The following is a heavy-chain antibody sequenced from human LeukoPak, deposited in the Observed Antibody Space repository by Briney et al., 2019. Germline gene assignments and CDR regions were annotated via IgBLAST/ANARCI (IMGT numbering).Heavy chain of an antibody. V-gene: IGHV5-51*01. CDR1: GYSFTSYW. J-gene: IGHJ3*02. D-gene: IGHD5-18*01. CDR2: IYPGDSDT. Sequence: GESLKISCKGSGYSFTSYWSGWVRQMPGKGLEWMGIIYPGDSDTRSSPSFQGQVTISADKSTSTAYLQWSSLKASDTAMYYCARGVYSYGQNAFDIWGQGTMVTVSS. CDR3: ARGVYSYGQNAFDI.